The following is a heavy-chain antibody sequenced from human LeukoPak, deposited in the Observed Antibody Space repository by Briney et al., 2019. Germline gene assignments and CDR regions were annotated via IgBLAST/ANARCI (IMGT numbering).Heavy chain of an antibody. CDR2: IYYSGST. CDR3: ARGYDFWSTNAFDI. V-gene: IGHV4-39*01. J-gene: IGHJ3*02. D-gene: IGHD3-3*01. CDR1: GGSISSSSYY. Sequence: PSETLSLTCTVSGGSISSSSYYWGWIRQPPGKGLEWIGSIYYSGSTYYNPSLKSRVTISVDTSKNQFSLKLSSVTAADTAVYYCARGYDFWSTNAFDIWGQGTMVTVSS.